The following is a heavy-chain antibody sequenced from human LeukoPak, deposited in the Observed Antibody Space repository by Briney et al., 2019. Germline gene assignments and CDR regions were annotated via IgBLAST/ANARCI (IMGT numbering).Heavy chain of an antibody. CDR2: IIPIFGTA. J-gene: IGHJ4*02. CDR3: ARLNPQKMATIGWFDY. D-gene: IGHD5-24*01. Sequence: GASVKVSCKASGGTFSSYAISWVRQAPGQGLEWMGGIIPIFGTANYAQKFQGRVTITTDESTSTAYMELSSLRSEDTAVYYCARLNPQKMATIGWFDYWGQGTLVTVSS. CDR1: GGTFSSYA. V-gene: IGHV1-69*05.